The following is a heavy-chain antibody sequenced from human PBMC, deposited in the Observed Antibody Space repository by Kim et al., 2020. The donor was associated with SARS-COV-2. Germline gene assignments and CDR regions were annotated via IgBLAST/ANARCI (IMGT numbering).Heavy chain of an antibody. J-gene: IGHJ6*03. CDR1: GGSISSGGYY. Sequence: SETLSLTCTVSGGSISSGGYYWSWIRQNPGKGLEWIGYIYYSGSTYYNPSLKSQVTISVDTSKNQFSLKLRSVTAADTAVYYCASGKGHRILFDNYSYYYMDVWGKGTTVTVSS. V-gene: IGHV4-31*01. CDR3: ASGKGHRILFDNYSYYYMDV. D-gene: IGHD2-15*01. CDR2: IYYSGST.